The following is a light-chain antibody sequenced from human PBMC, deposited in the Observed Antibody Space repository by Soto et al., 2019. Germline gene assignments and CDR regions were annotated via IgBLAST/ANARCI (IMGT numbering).Light chain of an antibody. CDR2: DTH. Sequence: QSVLTQPPSVSVAPGQKVTISCSGSSSNIENNYVSWYQQLPGTAPKLLIYDTHKRPSRIPDRFSGSRSGTSATLGITGLQTGDEADYYCGTWDSSLSSVVFGGGTKVTVL. CDR1: SSNIENNY. J-gene: IGLJ2*01. V-gene: IGLV1-51*01. CDR3: GTWDSSLSSVV.